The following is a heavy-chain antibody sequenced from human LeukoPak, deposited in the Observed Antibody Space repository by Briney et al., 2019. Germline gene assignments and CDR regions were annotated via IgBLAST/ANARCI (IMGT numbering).Heavy chain of an antibody. CDR3: ARRVHYDFWSGYYFDY. CDR2: IYYSGST. Sequence: SETLSLTCTVSGGSISSSSYYWGWLRQPPGKGLEWIGSIYYSGSTYYNPSLKSRVTISVGTSKNQFSLKLSSVTAADTAVYYCARRVHYDFWSGYYFDYWGQGTLVTVSS. J-gene: IGHJ4*02. V-gene: IGHV4-39*07. D-gene: IGHD3-3*01. CDR1: GGSISSSSYY.